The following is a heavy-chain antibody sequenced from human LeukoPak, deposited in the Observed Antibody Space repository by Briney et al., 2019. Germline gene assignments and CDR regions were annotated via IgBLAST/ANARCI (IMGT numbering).Heavy chain of an antibody. Sequence: PSQTLSLTCTVSGGSICSGTYYWSWIRQHPGKGLEWIGYIYYSGSTYYNPSLKSRVTISVDTSKNQFSLKLSSVTAADTAVYYCARATHGDHFDYWGQGTLVTVSS. D-gene: IGHD4-17*01. CDR2: IYYSGST. V-gene: IGHV4-31*03. CDR3: ARATHGDHFDY. J-gene: IGHJ4*02. CDR1: GGSICSGTYY.